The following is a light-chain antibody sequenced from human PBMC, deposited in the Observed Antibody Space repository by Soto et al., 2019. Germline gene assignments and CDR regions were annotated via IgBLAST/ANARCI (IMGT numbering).Light chain of an antibody. CDR2: GAS. CDR3: QQYGSSPRYT. Sequence: EIVLTQSPGTLSLSPGERATLSCRASQSVSSSYLAWYQQKPGQAPRLLIYGASSRATGIPDRFSGSGSGTDFPLTISRLEHEDFAVYYCQQYGSSPRYTFGQGT. CDR1: QSVSSSY. V-gene: IGKV3-20*01. J-gene: IGKJ2*01.